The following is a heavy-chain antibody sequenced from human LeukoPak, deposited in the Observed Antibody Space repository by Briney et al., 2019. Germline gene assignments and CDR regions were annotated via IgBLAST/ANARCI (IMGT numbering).Heavy chain of an antibody. CDR1: GGSISSSSYY. J-gene: IGHJ4*02. CDR3: ARTITMVRGVITYFDY. V-gene: IGHV4-39*07. Sequence: SETLSLTCTVSGGSISSSSYYWSWIRQPPGKGLEWIGEINHSGSTNYNPSLKSRVTISVDTSKNQFSLKLSSVTAADTAVCYCARTITMVRGVITYFDYWGQGTLVTVSS. CDR2: INHSGST. D-gene: IGHD3-10*01.